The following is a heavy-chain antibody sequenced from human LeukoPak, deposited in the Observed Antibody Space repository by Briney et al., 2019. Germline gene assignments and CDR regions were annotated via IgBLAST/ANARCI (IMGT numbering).Heavy chain of an antibody. D-gene: IGHD3-9*01. CDR3: VRDVRTGSHVNWFDP. J-gene: IGHJ5*02. V-gene: IGHV1-2*02. CDR1: GNTFTGYY. CDR2: INPDSGAT. Sequence: ASVKVSCKASGNTFTGYYIHWVRQAPGQGLEWMGWINPDSGATNYAQNLQGRVTMTRDTSISTACMELSRLRSDDTAVYYRVRDVRTGSHVNWFDPWGQGTLVTVFS.